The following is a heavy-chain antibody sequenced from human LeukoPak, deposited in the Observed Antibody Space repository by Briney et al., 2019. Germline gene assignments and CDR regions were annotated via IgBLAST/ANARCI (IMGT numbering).Heavy chain of an antibody. J-gene: IGHJ4*02. CDR3: ASSSSTSGLVLSC. CDR2: INPNSGGT. Sequence: APVKVSCKASGYTFTDYYMHWVRQAPGQGLEWLGWINPNSGGTNYAQKFQGRVTMTRDTSISTAYMELSRLRSDDTAVYYCASSSSTSGLVLSCWGQGTLVTVS. CDR1: GYTFTDYY. V-gene: IGHV1-2*02. D-gene: IGHD6-13*01.